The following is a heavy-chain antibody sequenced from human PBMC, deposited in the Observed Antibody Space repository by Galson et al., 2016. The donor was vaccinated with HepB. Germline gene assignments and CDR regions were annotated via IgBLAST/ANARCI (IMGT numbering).Heavy chain of an antibody. J-gene: IGHJ5*02. CDR2: IYPGHSAT. D-gene: IGHD1-26*01. Sequence: QSGAEVTKPGESLKISCQGSEYSFSDYWIAWVRQMPGKGLAWMGIIYPGHSATRYSPSFQGQVIISDDKSINTAYRQWSSQKASDTAIYYYARRAMSGSFDPWGQGTRVTVSS. CDR3: ARRAMSGSFDP. V-gene: IGHV5-51*01. CDR1: EYSFSDYW.